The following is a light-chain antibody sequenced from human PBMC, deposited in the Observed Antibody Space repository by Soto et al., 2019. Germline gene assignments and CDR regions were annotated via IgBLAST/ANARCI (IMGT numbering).Light chain of an antibody. CDR2: GAS. V-gene: IGKV3-15*01. CDR3: QQYNNWPASLT. CDR1: QSLGSN. J-gene: IGKJ4*01. Sequence: EIVMTQSPATLSVFPGERATLSCRAIQSLGSNLAWYQQKPGQAPRLLLYGASTRATGVPARFSGSGSGTEFTLTISSLQSEDFAVYYCQQYNNWPASLTFGGGTKVDIK.